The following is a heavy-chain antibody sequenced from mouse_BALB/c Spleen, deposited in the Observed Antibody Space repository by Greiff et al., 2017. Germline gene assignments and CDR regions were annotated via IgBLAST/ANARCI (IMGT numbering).Heavy chain of an antibody. D-gene: IGHD2-3*01. Sequence: VQLKESGPELGKPGASVKISCKASGYSFTGYNMYWVKQSHRKSLEWIGYIDPYNGGTSYNQKSKGKATLTVDKSSSTAYMHLNSLTSEDSAIYYCARWLLPPFDYWGQGTTLTVSS. J-gene: IGHJ2*01. V-gene: IGHV1S135*01. CDR3: ARWLLPPFDY. CDR2: IDPYNGGT. CDR1: GYSFTGYN.